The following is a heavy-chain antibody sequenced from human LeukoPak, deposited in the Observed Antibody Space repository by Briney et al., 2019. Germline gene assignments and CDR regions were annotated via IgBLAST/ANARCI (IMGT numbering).Heavy chain of an antibody. Sequence: SETLCLTCAVYGGSFSGYYWSWIRQPPGKGLEWIGEINHSGSTNYNPSLKSRVTISVDTSKNQFSLKLSSVTAADTAVYYCARGKLGGSSGRTKNYYYYGMDVWGKGTTVTVSS. CDR2: INHSGST. D-gene: IGHD6-19*01. CDR3: ARGKLGGSSGRTKNYYYYGMDV. J-gene: IGHJ6*04. V-gene: IGHV4-34*01. CDR1: GGSFSGYY.